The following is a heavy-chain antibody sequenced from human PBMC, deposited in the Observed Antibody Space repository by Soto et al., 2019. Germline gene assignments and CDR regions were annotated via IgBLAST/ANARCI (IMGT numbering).Heavy chain of an antibody. CDR2: FDPEDGET. CDR3: ATYPRWAADTALLGSPTYYFDY. V-gene: IGHV1-24*01. D-gene: IGHD5-18*01. Sequence: GASVKVSCKVSGYTLTELSMHWVRQAPGKGLEWMGGFDPEDGETIYAQKFQGRVTMTEDTSTDTAYMELSSLRSEDTAVYYCATYPRWAADTALLGSPTYYFDYWGQGTLVTVSS. J-gene: IGHJ4*02. CDR1: GYTLTELS.